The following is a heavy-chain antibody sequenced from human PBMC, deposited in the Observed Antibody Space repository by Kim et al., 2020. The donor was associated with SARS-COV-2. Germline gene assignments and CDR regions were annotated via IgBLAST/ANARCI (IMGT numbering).Heavy chain of an antibody. CDR2: INHSGST. J-gene: IGHJ3*02. CDR1: GGSFSGYY. Sequence: SETLSLTCAVYGGSFSGYYWSWIRQPPGKGLEWIGEINHSGSTNYNPSLKSRVTISVDTSKNQFSLKLSSVTAADTAVYYCARRQDSSGYLRRGAFDIWGQGTMVTVSS. CDR3: ARRQDSSGYLRRGAFDI. D-gene: IGHD3-22*01. V-gene: IGHV4-34*01.